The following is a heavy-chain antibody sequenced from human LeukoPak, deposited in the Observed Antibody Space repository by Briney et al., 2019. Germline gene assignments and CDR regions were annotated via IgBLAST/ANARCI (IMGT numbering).Heavy chain of an antibody. D-gene: IGHD6-13*01. J-gene: IGHJ6*02. CDR2: IYYSGST. CDR3: ARGSSAYGSSWYYYYGMDV. V-gene: IGHV4-31*03. CDR1: GGSISSGGYY. Sequence: SQTLSLTCTVSGGSISSGGYYWSWIRQHPGKGLEWIGYIYYSGSTYYNPSLKSRVTISVDTSKNQFSLKLSSVTAADTAVYYCARGSSAYGSSWYYYYGMDVWGQGTTVTVSS.